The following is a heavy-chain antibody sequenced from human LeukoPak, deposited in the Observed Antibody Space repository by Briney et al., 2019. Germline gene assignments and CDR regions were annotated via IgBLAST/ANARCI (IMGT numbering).Heavy chain of an antibody. CDR3: AKVGSSSWVHDAFDI. D-gene: IGHD6-13*01. V-gene: IGHV3-30*01. CDR2: ISYDGSNK. CDR1: GFTFSSYA. J-gene: IGHJ3*02. Sequence: PGGSLRLSCAASGFTFSSYAMHWVRQAPGKGLEWVAVISYDGSNKYSAHSVTGRFTISRDNDKNSPYLQMNSLRAEDTALYYCAKVGSSSWVHDAFDIWGQGTMVTVSS.